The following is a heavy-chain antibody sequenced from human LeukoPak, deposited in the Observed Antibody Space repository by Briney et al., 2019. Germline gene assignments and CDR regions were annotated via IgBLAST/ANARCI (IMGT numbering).Heavy chain of an antibody. D-gene: IGHD6-6*01. J-gene: IGHJ4*02. Sequence: PGRSLRLSCAVSGFTFRGYGIHWVRQAPGKGLEWVAVISHDGGITYYADSVKGRFTISIDNSKDTLYLQMNSLRAEDTALYYCARDVRPDYWGQGTLVTVST. CDR3: ARDVRPDY. CDR2: ISHDGGIT. CDR1: GFTFRGYG. V-gene: IGHV3-30*03.